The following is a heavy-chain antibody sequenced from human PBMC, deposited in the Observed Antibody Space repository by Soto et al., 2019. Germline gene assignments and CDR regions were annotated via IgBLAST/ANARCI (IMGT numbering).Heavy chain of an antibody. CDR2: ISSSSSYI. CDR3: AKLVAAQLLYYFDY. CDR1: GFTFSSYS. V-gene: IGHV3-21*04. J-gene: IGHJ4*02. D-gene: IGHD2-15*01. Sequence: GGSLRLSCAASGFTFSSYSMNWVRQAPGKGLEWVSSISSSSSYIYYADSVKGRFTISRDNSKNTLYLQMNSLRAEDTAVYYCAKLVAAQLLYYFDYWGQGTLVTVSS.